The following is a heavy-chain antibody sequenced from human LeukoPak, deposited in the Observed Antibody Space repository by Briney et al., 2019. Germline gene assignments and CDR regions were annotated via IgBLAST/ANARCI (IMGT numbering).Heavy chain of an antibody. CDR2: IWYDGSNK. CDR1: GFTFRSHA. V-gene: IGHV3-33*01. J-gene: IGHJ4*02. Sequence: GGSLRLSCATSGFTFRSHAMHWVRQSPGKGLEWVAQIWYDGSNKYYADSVKGRFSVSRDNSKNTLYLQVNNLRAEDTAVYYCARGPNSNWSGLDFWGQGTLLTVSS. D-gene: IGHD6-6*01. CDR3: ARGPNSNWSGLDF.